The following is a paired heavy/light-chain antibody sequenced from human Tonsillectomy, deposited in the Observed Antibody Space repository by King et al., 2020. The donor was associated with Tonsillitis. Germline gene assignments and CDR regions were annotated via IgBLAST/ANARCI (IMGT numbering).Heavy chain of an antibody. CDR1: GYSFTNYW. CDR2: IYPADSDI. V-gene: IGHV5-51*01. Sequence: EVQLVQSGAEVRKPGESLKISCKASGYSFTNYWIGWVRQMPGKGLEWMGIIYPADSDIRYSPSFQGQVTISADRSISTAYLQWSSLKASDTAMYYCARGRGYYDSSVSWYFDLWGRGTLVTVSS. J-gene: IGHJ2*01. D-gene: IGHD3-22*01. CDR3: ARGRGYYDSSVSWYFDL.
Light chain of an antibody. Sequence: QSALTQPRSVSGSPGQSVTISCTGTSRDVGGYNYVSWYQQHPGKAPKFMIYDVSKRPSGVPDRFSGSKSGNTASLTISGLQAEDEADYYCSSYAGSSVVFGGGTKLTVL. CDR2: DVS. V-gene: IGLV2-11*01. CDR1: SRDVGGYNY. CDR3: SSYAGSSVV. J-gene: IGLJ2*01.